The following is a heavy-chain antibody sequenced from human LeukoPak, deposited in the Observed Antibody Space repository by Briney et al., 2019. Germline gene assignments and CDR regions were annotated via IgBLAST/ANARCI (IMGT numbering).Heavy chain of an antibody. D-gene: IGHD2-2*01. J-gene: IGHJ5*02. CDR3: ARGQVPAARGYNWFDP. CDR1: GGSISSYY. Sequence: PSETLSLTCTVSGGSISSYYWSWIRQPPGKGLEGIGEINARGDTNFNPSLKSRVTISVDTSKSQFSLRLTSMIAADTAVYYCARGQVPAARGYNWFDPWGQGTLVTVSS. V-gene: IGHV4-34*01. CDR2: INARGDT.